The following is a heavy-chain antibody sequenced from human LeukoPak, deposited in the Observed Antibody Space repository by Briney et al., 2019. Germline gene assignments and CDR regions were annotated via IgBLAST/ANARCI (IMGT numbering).Heavy chain of an antibody. CDR1: GGSMNSYY. D-gene: IGHD6-6*01. CDR2: IYHGGST. CDR3: ARTFSEYSSSFDS. V-gene: IGHV4-59*12. J-gene: IGHJ4*02. Sequence: PSETLSLTCTVSGGSMNSYYWSWIRQPPGKGLEWIGYIYHGGSTYYNPSLKSRVTISVDRSKNQFSLKLSSVTAADTALYYCARTFSEYSSSFDSWGQGTLVTVSS.